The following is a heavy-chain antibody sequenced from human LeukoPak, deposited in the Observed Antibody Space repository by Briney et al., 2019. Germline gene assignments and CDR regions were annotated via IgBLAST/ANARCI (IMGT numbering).Heavy chain of an antibody. CDR3: TKGYCISTNCYTGD. J-gene: IGHJ4*02. Sequence: QTGGSLRRSCAASGFIFSSYAMSWVRQAPGKGLEWVSVISGSGGRTYYADSVKGRFNISRDNSKNTLYLQMNSLRAEDTAVYFCTKGYCISTNCYTGDWGQGTLVTVSS. CDR1: GFIFSSYA. V-gene: IGHV3-23*01. D-gene: IGHD2-2*02. CDR2: ISGSGGRT.